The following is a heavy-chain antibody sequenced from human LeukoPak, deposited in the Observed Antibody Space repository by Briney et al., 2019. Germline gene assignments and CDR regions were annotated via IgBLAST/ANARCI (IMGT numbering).Heavy chain of an antibody. CDR3: ARPMVRGKVPTYYYYGMDV. V-gene: IGHV1-18*01. Sequence: ASVKVSCKASGYTFTSYGISWVRQAPGQGLEWMGWISAYNGNTNYAQKLQGRVTMTTDTSTSNAYMELRSLRSDDTAVYYCARPMVRGKVPTYYYYGMDVWGQGTTVTVSS. J-gene: IGHJ6*02. D-gene: IGHD3-10*01. CDR1: GYTFTSYG. CDR2: ISAYNGNT.